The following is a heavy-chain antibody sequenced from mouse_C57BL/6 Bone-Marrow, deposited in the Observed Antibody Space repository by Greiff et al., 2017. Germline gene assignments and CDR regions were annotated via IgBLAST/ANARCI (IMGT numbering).Heavy chain of an antibody. Sequence: EVQLQQSGAELVRPGASVKLSCTASGFNIKDDYIHWVKQRPEKGLEWIGWIATEIGDTEYASKFQGKATITSDTSSNTAYLQLSSLTSEDTAVYYCSSFDGSYFDFGGQGTPLTVAS. CDR3: SSFDGSYFDF. CDR1: GFNIKDDY. CDR2: IATEIGDT. V-gene: IGHV14-4*01. J-gene: IGHJ2*01. D-gene: IGHD2-3*01.